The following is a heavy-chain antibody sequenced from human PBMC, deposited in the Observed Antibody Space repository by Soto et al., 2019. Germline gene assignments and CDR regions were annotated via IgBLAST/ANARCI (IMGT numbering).Heavy chain of an antibody. CDR2: IVVGSGNT. CDR1: GFTFTSSA. D-gene: IGHD6-13*01. Sequence: ASVKVSCKASGFTFTSSAVQWVRQARGQRLEWIGWIVVGSGNTNYAQKFQERVTITRDMSTSTAYMELSSLRSEDTAVYYCAADRDRSSRQSLYYYYGMDVWGQGTTVTVSS. V-gene: IGHV1-58*01. J-gene: IGHJ6*02. CDR3: AADRDRSSRQSLYYYYGMDV.